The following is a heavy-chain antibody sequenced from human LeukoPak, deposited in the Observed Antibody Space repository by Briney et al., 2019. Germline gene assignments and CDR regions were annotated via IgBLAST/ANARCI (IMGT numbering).Heavy chain of an antibody. V-gene: IGHV4-34*01. D-gene: IGHD3-3*01. CDR2: INHSGST. CDR1: GGSFSGYY. Sequence: SETLSLTCAVYGGSFSGYYWSWIRQPPGEGLEWIGEINHSGSTNYNPSLKSRVTISVDTSKNQFSLKLSSVTAADTAVYYCAGGWGNYDFWSGYHKSRLGWFDPWGQGTLVTVSS. CDR3: AGGWGNYDFWSGYHKSRLGWFDP. J-gene: IGHJ5*02.